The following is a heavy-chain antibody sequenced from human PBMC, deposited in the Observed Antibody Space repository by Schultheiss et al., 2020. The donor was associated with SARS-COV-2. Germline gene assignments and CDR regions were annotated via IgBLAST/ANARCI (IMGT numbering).Heavy chain of an antibody. J-gene: IGHJ6*02. Sequence: GGSLRLSCVGSGLTVSSNYMSWVRQAPGKGLEWVSVIYGGGNTYYADSVKGRFTISRDNAKNSLYLQMNSLRDEDTAVYYCARDLRFLEWPSYFYYGMDVWGQGTTVTVSS. V-gene: IGHV3-66*01. CDR1: GLTVSSNY. CDR3: ARDLRFLEWPSYFYYGMDV. D-gene: IGHD3-3*01. CDR2: IYGGGNT.